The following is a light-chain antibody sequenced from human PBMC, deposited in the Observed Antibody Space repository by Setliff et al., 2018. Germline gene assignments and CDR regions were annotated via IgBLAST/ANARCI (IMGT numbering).Light chain of an antibody. CDR3: QSFDNTTMV. CDR1: SGGIGQGF. J-gene: IGLJ2*01. CDR2: EYS. V-gene: IGLV6-57*01. Sequence: NFMLTQPHSVSESPGKTISISCTRSSGGIGQGFVQWYQQRPGSSPTTLITEYSQXXXGVPDRFXXXXXXXXXXXXXXISXXKTEDEADYYCQSFDNTTMVFGGGTKVTVL.